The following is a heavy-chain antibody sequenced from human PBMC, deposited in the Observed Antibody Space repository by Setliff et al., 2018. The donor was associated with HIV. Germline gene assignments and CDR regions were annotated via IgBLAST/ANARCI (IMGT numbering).Heavy chain of an antibody. J-gene: IGHJ6*02. D-gene: IGHD3-10*01. CDR1: GGSINSYY. Sequence: KTSETLSLTCTVSGTVSGGSINSYYWSWIRQPPGKGLEWIGHIYTSGSPNYNPSLKSRVTISVDTSKNQFSLKLSSVTAADTAVYFCASSSYYYRSGTYFGNYYFYGMDVWGQGTTVTVSS. CDR2: IYTSGSP. CDR3: ASSSYYYRSGTYFGNYYFYGMDV. V-gene: IGHV4-4*09.